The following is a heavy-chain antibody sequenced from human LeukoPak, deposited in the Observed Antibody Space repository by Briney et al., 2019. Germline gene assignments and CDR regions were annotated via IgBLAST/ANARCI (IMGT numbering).Heavy chain of an antibody. V-gene: IGHV3-30*02. CDR1: GFPFRSYA. J-gene: IGHJ4*02. CDR2: TRYDGSNK. Sequence: PGGSLRLSCAASGFPFRSYAMHWVRQAPGKGLESVAFTRYDGSNKYYADSVKGRFTISRDNSKNTLYLQMNSLRAEDTAVYYCACDGGIVATIDYWGQGTLVTVSS. D-gene: IGHD5-12*01. CDR3: ACDGGIVATIDY.